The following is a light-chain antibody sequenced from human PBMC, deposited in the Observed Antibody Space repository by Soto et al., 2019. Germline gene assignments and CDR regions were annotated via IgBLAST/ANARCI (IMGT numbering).Light chain of an antibody. V-gene: IGKV3-20*01. CDR2: GAT. Sequence: ETVLTQSPGTLSLSAGERATLSCRASQSVSSNYLAWYQQKPGQPPRFLIYGATSRATGIPDRFSGSGSGTDFTLTISRLEPEDFAVYYCQQYGDSPQTFGQGTKVDIK. CDR3: QQYGDSPQT. CDR1: QSVSSNY. J-gene: IGKJ1*01.